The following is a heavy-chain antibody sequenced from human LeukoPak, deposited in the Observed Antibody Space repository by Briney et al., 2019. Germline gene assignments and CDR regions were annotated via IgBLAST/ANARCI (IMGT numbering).Heavy chain of an antibody. CDR2: ISSSGTTI. CDR3: ARAYVSAVYYYYYMDV. CDR1: GFTFSDYY. D-gene: IGHD3-10*02. V-gene: IGHV3-11*04. J-gene: IGHJ6*03. Sequence: GGSLRLSCAASGFTFSDYYMSWIRQAPGKGLEWVSYISSSGTTIYYADSVKGRFTISRDNAKNSLYLQMNSLRAEDTAVYYCARAYVSAVYYYYYMDVWGKGTTVTISS.